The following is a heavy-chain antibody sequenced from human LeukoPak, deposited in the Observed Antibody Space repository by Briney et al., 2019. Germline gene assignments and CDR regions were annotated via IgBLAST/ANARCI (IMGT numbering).Heavy chain of an antibody. V-gene: IGHV4-4*07. CDR1: GGSIRDYY. D-gene: IGHD2-21*01. CDR2: RHKRGST. CDR3: AREYSTGPPNDY. J-gene: IGHJ4*02. Sequence: SETLSLTCTVSGGSIRDYYWTWIRQPPGKTLEGIGCRHKRGSTHYNPSLKSRVTMSVDTSKNQFSLKLSSVTAADTAVYYCAREYSTGPPNDYWGQGTLVTVSS.